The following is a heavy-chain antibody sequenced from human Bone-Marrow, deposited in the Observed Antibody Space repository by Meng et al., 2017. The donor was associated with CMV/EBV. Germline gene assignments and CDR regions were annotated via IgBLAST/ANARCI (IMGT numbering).Heavy chain of an antibody. V-gene: IGHV3-23*03. CDR2: IYSGGSST. J-gene: IGHJ4*02. D-gene: IGHD6-13*01. Sequence: GGSLRLSCAASGFTFSSYAMSWVRQAPGKGLERVSVIYSGGSSTNYADSVKGRFTSSRDNSKNTLYLQMNSLRAEDTAVYYCARAPVQQQLVLLVSIGINYWGQGTRVTVSS. CDR3: ARAPVQQQLVLLVSIGINY. CDR1: GFTFSSYA.